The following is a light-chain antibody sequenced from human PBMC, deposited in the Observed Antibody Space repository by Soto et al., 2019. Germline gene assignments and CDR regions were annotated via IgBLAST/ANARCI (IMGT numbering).Light chain of an antibody. CDR1: SSNIGRNT. V-gene: IGLV1-44*01. CDR3: AAWDDSLNGSV. CDR2: SND. J-gene: IGLJ1*01. Sequence: QSVLTQPPSASGTPWQRVTISCSGSSSNIGRNTVNWYQQFPGTAPKLLIYSNDQRPSGVPDRFSASKSGTSASLAISGLQSEDEADYYCAAWDDSLNGSVFGTGTKVTVL.